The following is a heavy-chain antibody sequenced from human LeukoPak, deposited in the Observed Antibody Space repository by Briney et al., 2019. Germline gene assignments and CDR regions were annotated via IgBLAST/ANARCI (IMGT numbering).Heavy chain of an antibody. V-gene: IGHV3-11*05. CDR2: ISSSSSYT. CDR3: ARDYDYGDYPGY. D-gene: IGHD4-17*01. Sequence: GGSLRLSCAASGFTFSDYYMSWIRQAPGKGLEWVSYISSSSSYTNYADSVKGRFTISRDNAKNSLYLQMNSLRAEDTALYYCARDYDYGDYPGYWGQGTLVTVSS. J-gene: IGHJ4*02. CDR1: GFTFSDYY.